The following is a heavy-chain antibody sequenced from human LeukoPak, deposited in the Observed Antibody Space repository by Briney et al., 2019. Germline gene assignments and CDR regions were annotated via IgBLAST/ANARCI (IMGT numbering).Heavy chain of an antibody. CDR2: MYYSGST. CDR1: GGSISSSSYY. CDR3: ARTYYGSGSLYYYYYYMDV. Sequence: SETLSLTCTVSGGSISSSSYYWGWIRQPPGKGLEWIGSMYYSGSTYYNPSLKSRVTISVDTSKNQFSLKLSSVTAADTAVYYCARTYYGSGSLYYYYYYMDVWGKGTTVTVSS. D-gene: IGHD3-10*01. J-gene: IGHJ6*03. V-gene: IGHV4-39*07.